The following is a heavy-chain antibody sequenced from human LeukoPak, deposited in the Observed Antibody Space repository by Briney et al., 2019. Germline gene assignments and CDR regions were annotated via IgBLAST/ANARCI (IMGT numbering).Heavy chain of an antibody. V-gene: IGHV4-30-4*01. D-gene: IGHD4-23*01. J-gene: IGHJ4*02. CDR1: GGSVSSGSYY. CDR2: IYYSGST. Sequence: PSETLSLTCTVSGGSVSSGSYYWSWIRQPPGKGLEWIGYIYYSGSTYYNPSLKSRVTISVDTSKNQFSLKLSSVTAADTAVYYCARDTHYGGLDYWGQGTLVTVSS. CDR3: ARDTHYGGLDY.